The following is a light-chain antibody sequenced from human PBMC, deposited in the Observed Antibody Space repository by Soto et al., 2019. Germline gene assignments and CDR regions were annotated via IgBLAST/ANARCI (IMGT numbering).Light chain of an antibody. CDR2: RTN. Sequence: QGVVTQEPSFSVSPGGTVTLTCGLSSGSVSTSYYPSWYQQTPGQSPRTLIYRTNTRSSGVPDRFSGSILGNKAALTITGAQADDESDYYCVLYMGSGIWVFGGGTKLTVL. J-gene: IGLJ3*02. CDR3: VLYMGSGIWV. V-gene: IGLV8-61*01. CDR1: SGSVSTSYY.